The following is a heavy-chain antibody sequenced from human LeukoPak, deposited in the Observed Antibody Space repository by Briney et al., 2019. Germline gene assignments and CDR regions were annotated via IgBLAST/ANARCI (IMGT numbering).Heavy chain of an antibody. CDR1: GGSFSGYY. D-gene: IGHD3-10*01. Sequence: SETLSLTCAVYGGSFSGYYWSWIRQPPGKGLEWIGEINHSGSTNYNPSLKSRVTISVDTSKNQFSLKLSSVTAADTAVYYCAREYYGPDAFDIWGQGTMVTASS. CDR2: INHSGST. J-gene: IGHJ3*02. V-gene: IGHV4-34*01. CDR3: AREYYGPDAFDI.